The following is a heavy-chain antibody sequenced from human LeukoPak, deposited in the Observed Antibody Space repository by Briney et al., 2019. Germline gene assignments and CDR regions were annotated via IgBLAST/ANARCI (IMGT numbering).Heavy chain of an antibody. CDR1: GYTFTSYD. Sequence: GASVKVSCKASGYTFTSYDINWVRQATGQGLEWMGWMNPNSGNTGYAQKFQGRVTMTRNTSISTAYMELSSLRSEDTAVYYCARALSASLWFGELYGNWFDPWGQGTLVTVSS. D-gene: IGHD3-10*01. J-gene: IGHJ5*02. V-gene: IGHV1-8*01. CDR2: MNPNSGNT. CDR3: ARALSASLWFGELYGNWFDP.